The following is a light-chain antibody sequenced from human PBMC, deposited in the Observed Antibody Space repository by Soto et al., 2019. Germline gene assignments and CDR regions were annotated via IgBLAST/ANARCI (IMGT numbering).Light chain of an antibody. J-gene: IGKJ2*01. CDR2: AAS. CDR3: QQASSFPHN. CDR1: QDIDKW. Sequence: DIQMTQSPSSVSAPVGDRVTISCRASQDIDKWLAWYQQKPGKAPKLLISAASTLQSGVPSRFSGSGSGTEFTLTIQSLQPDDIATYYCQQASSFPHNFGQGTKVDIK. V-gene: IGKV1-12*01.